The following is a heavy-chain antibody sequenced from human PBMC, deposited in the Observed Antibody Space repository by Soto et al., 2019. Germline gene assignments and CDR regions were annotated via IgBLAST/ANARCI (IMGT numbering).Heavy chain of an antibody. CDR2: ISGSGGST. V-gene: IGHV3-23*01. CDR1: GLTFKSYA. D-gene: IGHD1-26*01. CDR3: AKGQYSGVAGGLDY. J-gene: IGHJ4*02. Sequence: EVHLLESGGGLVQPGGSLRLSCAASGLTFKSYAMSWVRQAPGKGLEWVSGISGSGGSTDYADSVKGRFTISRDNSKNTLYLQMNSLRVEDTALYCCAKGQYSGVAGGLDYWGQGTLVTVSS.